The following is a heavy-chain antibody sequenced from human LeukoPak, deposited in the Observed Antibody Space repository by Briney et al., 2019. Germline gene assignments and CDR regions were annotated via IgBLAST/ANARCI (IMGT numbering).Heavy chain of an antibody. CDR3: ASVYQHGMDV. V-gene: IGHV1-24*01. CDR2: FDPEDGET. CDR1: GYTLTELS. D-gene: IGHD2-2*01. Sequence: ASVKVSCKVSGYTLTELSMHWVRQAPGKGLEWMGGFDPEDGETIYAQKFQGRVTMTEDTSTDTAYMELSSLRSEDMVVYYCASVYQHGMDVWGQGTTVTVSS. J-gene: IGHJ6*02.